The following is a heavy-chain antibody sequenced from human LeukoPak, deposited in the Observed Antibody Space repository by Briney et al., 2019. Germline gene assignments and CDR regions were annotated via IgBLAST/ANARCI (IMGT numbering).Heavy chain of an antibody. J-gene: IGHJ4*02. D-gene: IGHD4-23*01. CDR3: TRDYGGFDY. CDR1: GVPFGYYV. Sequence: GESLRLSCRSSGVPFGYYVMTWGRQAPGKGVEWVGFIRSKVYGGTTEYAASVKGRFIISRDDSKSIAYLQMNSLETEDTAVYYCTRDYGGFDYWGQGTLVTVSS. V-gene: IGHV3-49*04. CDR2: IRSKVYGGTT.